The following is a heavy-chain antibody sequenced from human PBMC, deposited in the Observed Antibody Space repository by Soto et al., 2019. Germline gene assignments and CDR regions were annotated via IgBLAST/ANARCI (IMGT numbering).Heavy chain of an antibody. Sequence: EVQLVESGGGLVQPGGSLRLSCAASGFTFSWPWMHWVRQAPGKGLMWVARINSDGGDTSYADSVKGRFTISRDNAKNTLYLKMNSLRAEDTAVYYCARGMTTVISRPLDYWGQGTLVTVSS. CDR2: INSDGGDT. CDR3: ARGMTTVISRPLDY. D-gene: IGHD4-17*01. J-gene: IGHJ4*02. V-gene: IGHV3-74*01. CDR1: GFTFSWPW.